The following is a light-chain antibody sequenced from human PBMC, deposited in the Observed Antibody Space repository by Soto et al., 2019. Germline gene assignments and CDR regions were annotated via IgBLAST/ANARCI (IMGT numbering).Light chain of an antibody. Sequence: QSALTQPPSVSGAPGQRVTISCTGSSSNIGAGYDVHWYQQLPGTAPKLLIYGNNNRPSGVPDRFSGSKSGTSASLAITGLQAEDEGDYYCQSYDTGMSGPVVFGGGTKVTVL. V-gene: IGLV1-40*01. CDR3: QSYDTGMSGPVV. CDR2: GNN. J-gene: IGLJ2*01. CDR1: SSNIGAGYD.